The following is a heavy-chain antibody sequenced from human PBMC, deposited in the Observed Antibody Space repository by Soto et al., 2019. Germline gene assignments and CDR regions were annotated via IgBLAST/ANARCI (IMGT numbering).Heavy chain of an antibody. Sequence: ASVKVSCKVSGYTLTELSMHWVRQAPGKGLEWMGGFDPEDGETIYAQKFQGRVTMTEDTSTDTAYMELSSLRSEDTAVYFCAIDSVYSSCWYYFDFWGQGTLVTVSS. J-gene: IGHJ4*02. CDR2: FDPEDGET. CDR1: GYTLTELS. V-gene: IGHV1-24*01. CDR3: AIDSVYSSCWYYFDF. D-gene: IGHD6-13*01.